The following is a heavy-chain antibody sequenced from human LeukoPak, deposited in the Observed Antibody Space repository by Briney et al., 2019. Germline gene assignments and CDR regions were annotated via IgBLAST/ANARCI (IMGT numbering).Heavy chain of an antibody. CDR2: IIPIFGTA. V-gene: IGHV1-69*13. Sequence: SVKVSCKASGYTFTGYYMHWVRQAPGQGLEWMGGIIPIFGTANYAQKFQGRVTITADESTSTAYMELSSLRSEDTAVYYCARVGYCSSTSCSPDYWGQGTLVTVSS. CDR3: ARVGYCSSTSCSPDY. CDR1: GYTFTGYY. J-gene: IGHJ4*02. D-gene: IGHD2-2*03.